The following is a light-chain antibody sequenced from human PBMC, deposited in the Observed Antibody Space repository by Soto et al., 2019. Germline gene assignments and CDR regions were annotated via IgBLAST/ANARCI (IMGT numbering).Light chain of an antibody. CDR1: SSDVGSYNL. Sequence: QSALTQPASVSGSPGQSITISCTGTSSDVGSYNLVSWYQQYPDKAPKLIIYEGTKRPSGISNRFSGSKSGNTASLTISGLQAEDEVHYHCCSYAGGGLSLWVFGGGTKLTVL. CDR2: EGT. J-gene: IGLJ3*02. V-gene: IGLV2-23*01. CDR3: CSYAGGGLSLWV.